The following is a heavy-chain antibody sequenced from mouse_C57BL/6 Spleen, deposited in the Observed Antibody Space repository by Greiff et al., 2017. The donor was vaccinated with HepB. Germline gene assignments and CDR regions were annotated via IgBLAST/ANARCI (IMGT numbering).Heavy chain of an antibody. CDR1: GYTFTSYG. Sequence: QVHVKQSGAELARPGASVKLSCKASGYTFTSYGISWVKQRTGQGLEWIGEIYPRSGNTYYNEKFKGKATLTADKSSSTAYMELRSLTSEDSVVYFCARERDSNYVRFAYWGQGTLVTVSA. CDR2: IYPRSGNT. J-gene: IGHJ3*01. D-gene: IGHD2-5*01. CDR3: ARERDSNYVRFAY. V-gene: IGHV1-81*01.